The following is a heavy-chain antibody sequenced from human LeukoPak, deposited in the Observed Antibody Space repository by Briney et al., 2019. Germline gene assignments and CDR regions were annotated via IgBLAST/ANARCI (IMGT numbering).Heavy chain of an antibody. V-gene: IGHV1-69*02. J-gene: IGHJ6*02. Sequence: ASVKVSCKAPGGTFSSYTISWVRQAPGQGLEWMGRIIPILGIANYAQKFQGRVTITADKSTGTAYMEVSSLRSEDTAVYYCASGPIVVVPAAIRYYGMDVWGQGTTVTVSS. CDR1: GGTFSSYT. CDR3: ASGPIVVVPAAIRYYGMDV. D-gene: IGHD2-2*01. CDR2: IIPILGIA.